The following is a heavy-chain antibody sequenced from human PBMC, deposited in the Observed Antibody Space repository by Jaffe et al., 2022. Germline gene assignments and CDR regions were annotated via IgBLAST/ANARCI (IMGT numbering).Heavy chain of an antibody. V-gene: IGHV3-23*01. J-gene: IGHJ6*04. Sequence: EVQLLESGGGLVQPGGSLRLSCAASGFTFSSYAMSWVRQAPGKGLEWVSAISGSGGSTYYADSVKGRFTISRDNSKNTLYLQMNSLRAEDTAVYYCAKDLRDRWYDYGEMRKDVWGKGTTVTVSS. CDR2: ISGSGGST. CDR3: AKDLRDRWYDYGEMRKDV. D-gene: IGHD3-16*01. CDR1: GFTFSSYA.